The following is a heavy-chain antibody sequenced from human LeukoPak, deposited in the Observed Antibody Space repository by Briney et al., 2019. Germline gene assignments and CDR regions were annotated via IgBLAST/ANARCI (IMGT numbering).Heavy chain of an antibody. CDR2: IWYDGSNK. J-gene: IGHJ3*02. CDR1: GFTFSSYG. Sequence: GGSLRLSCAASGFTFSSYGMHWVRQAPGKGLEWVAVIWYDGSNKYYADSVKGRFTISRDNSKNTLYLQMNSPRAEDTAVYYRAGAPQWLASDAFDIWGQGTMVTVSS. V-gene: IGHV3-33*01. D-gene: IGHD6-19*01. CDR3: AGAPQWLASDAFDI.